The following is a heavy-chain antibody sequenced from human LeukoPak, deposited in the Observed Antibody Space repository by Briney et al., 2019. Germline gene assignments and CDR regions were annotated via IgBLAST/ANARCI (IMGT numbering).Heavy chain of an antibody. D-gene: IGHD6-13*01. CDR3: TTDWDSSSRYGESARYYFDY. Sequence: GGSLRLSCAASGFTFSNAWMSWVRQAPGKGLEWVGRIKSKTDGGTTDYAAPVKGRFTISRDDSKNTLYLQMNSLKTEDTAVYYCTTDWDSSSRYGESARYYFDYRGQGTLVTVSS. CDR1: GFTFSNAW. CDR2: IKSKTDGGTT. J-gene: IGHJ4*02. V-gene: IGHV3-15*01.